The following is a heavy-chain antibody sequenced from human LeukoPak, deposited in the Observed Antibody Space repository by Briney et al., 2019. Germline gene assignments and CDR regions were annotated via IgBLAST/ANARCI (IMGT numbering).Heavy chain of an antibody. CDR1: GFTFSSYG. V-gene: IGHV3-30*18. J-gene: IGHJ4*02. Sequence: VQPGRSLRLSCAASGFTFSSYGMHWVRQAPGKGLEWVAVISYDGSNTYYADSVKGRFTISRDNSQNTLYLQMNSLRAEDTAVYYCAKDLYKYYGSGSPDYWGQGTLVTVSS. D-gene: IGHD3-10*01. CDR2: ISYDGSNT. CDR3: AKDLYKYYGSGSPDY.